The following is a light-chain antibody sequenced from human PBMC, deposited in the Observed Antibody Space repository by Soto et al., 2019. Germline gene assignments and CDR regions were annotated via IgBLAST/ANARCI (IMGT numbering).Light chain of an antibody. J-gene: IGLJ2*01. V-gene: IGLV2-23*02. CDR1: SSDVGSYNL. CDR2: EVS. Sequence: QSVLTQPASVSGSPGQSITISCTGTSSDVGSYNLVSWYQQHPGKAPKLMIYEVSKRPSGVSNRFSGSKSGNTASLTISWLQAEDEADYYCCSYAGSSTFVFGGGTKVTVL. CDR3: CSYAGSSTFV.